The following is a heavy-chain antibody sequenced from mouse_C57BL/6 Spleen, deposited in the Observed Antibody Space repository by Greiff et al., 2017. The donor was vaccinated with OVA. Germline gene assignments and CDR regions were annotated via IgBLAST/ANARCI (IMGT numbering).Heavy chain of an antibody. CDR2: IYPGDGDT. CDR1: GYAFSSSW. J-gene: IGHJ1*03. CDR3: ARTHDGDYPLGYFDV. D-gene: IGHD2-3*01. V-gene: IGHV1-82*01. Sequence: QVQLQQSGPELVKPGASVKISCKASGYAFSSSWMNWVKQRPGQGLEWIGRIYPGDGDTNYNGKFKGKATLTADKSSSTAYMQLSSLTSEDSAVYFCARTHDGDYPLGYFDVWGTGTTVTVSS.